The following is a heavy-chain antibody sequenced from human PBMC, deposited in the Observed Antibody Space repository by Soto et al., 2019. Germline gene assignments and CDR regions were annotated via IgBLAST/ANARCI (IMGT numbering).Heavy chain of an antibody. Sequence: EVQLVQSGAEVKKPGESLKISCKGSGYSFTSYWIGWVRQMPGKGLEWMGIIYPGDSDTRYSPSFQGQVTISADKSISTAYLQWSSLKASDTAMYYCARHGRGGDCSGGSCNVFDYWGQGTLVTVSS. CDR1: GYSFTSYW. J-gene: IGHJ4*02. CDR2: IYPGDSDT. D-gene: IGHD2-15*01. CDR3: ARHGRGGDCSGGSCNVFDY. V-gene: IGHV5-51*01.